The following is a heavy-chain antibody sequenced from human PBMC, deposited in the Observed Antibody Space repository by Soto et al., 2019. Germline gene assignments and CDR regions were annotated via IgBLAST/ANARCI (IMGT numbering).Heavy chain of an antibody. CDR2: IKSKTDGGTT. CDR3: TTAHSSSWYRYYYGMDV. Sequence: VGSLRLSCAVSGFTFSNAWMSWVRQAPGKGLEWVGRIKSKTDGGTTDYAAPVKGRFTISRDDSKNTLYLQMNSLKPEDTAVYYCTTAHSSSWYRYYYGMDVWGQGTTVTVSS. V-gene: IGHV3-15*01. D-gene: IGHD6-13*01. CDR1: GFTFSNAW. J-gene: IGHJ6*02.